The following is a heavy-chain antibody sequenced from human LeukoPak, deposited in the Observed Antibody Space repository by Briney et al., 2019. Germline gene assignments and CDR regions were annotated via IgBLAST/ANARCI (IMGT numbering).Heavy chain of an antibody. V-gene: IGHV4-39*01. D-gene: IGHD6-13*01. CDR3: ARRYSSSWYEIIDY. CDR1: GGSISSSSYY. Sequence: SETLSLTCTVSGGSISSSSYYWGWIRQPPGKGLEWIGSIYYSGSTYYNPSLKSRVTISVDTSKNQFSLKLSSVTAADTAVYYCARRYSSSWYEIIDYWGQGTLVTASS. J-gene: IGHJ4*02. CDR2: IYYSGST.